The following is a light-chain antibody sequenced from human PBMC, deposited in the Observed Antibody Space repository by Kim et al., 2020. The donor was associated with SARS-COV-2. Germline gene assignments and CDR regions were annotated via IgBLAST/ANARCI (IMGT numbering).Light chain of an antibody. CDR2: GNN. V-gene: IGLV3-19*01. J-gene: IGLJ2*01. CDR3: SSRDSGGNVV. CDR1: SLTNYD. Sequence: SVALGQTVRMTCRGDSLTNYDGSWYQQKPGQAPVVVIYGNNNRPSGIPRFSGSNSGNTASLTITGAQAEDAADYYCSSRDSGGNVVFGGGTQLTVL.